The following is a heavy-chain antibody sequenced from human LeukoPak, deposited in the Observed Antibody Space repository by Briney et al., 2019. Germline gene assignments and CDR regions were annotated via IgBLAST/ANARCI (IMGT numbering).Heavy chain of an antibody. CDR1: GLTFNNYA. J-gene: IGHJ4*02. V-gene: IGHV3-23*01. CDR3: AKGGHYTSFDY. CDR2: ISGGGVST. D-gene: IGHD2-2*02. Sequence: PGGSLRLSCAASGLTFNNYAMTWVRQAPGKGLEWVSTISGGGVSTFYADSVRGRFTISRDNSKNTLFLQMDSLRADDTAVYFCAKGGHYTSFDYWGQGTLVSVSS.